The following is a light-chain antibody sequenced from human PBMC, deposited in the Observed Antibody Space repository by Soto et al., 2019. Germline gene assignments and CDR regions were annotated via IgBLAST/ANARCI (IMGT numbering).Light chain of an antibody. J-gene: IGLJ1*01. CDR1: SSDVGGYNY. V-gene: IGLV2-8*01. CDR2: EVS. CDR3: SSYAGRYV. Sequence: ALTQPPSASGSPGHSVTISCTGTSSDVGGYNYVSWYQQHPGKAPKLMIYEVSKRPSGVPDRFSGSKSGNTASLTVSGLQAEDEADYYCSSYAGRYVFGTGTKVTVL.